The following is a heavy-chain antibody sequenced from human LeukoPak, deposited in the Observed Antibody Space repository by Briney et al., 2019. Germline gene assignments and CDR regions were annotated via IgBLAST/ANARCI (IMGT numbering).Heavy chain of an antibody. CDR3: AASITMFDY. CDR1: GFTFSRYW. Sequence: PGRSLRLSCAGSGFTFSRYWMSWVRQAPGKGLEWVANIKEDGSVKYYVESVKGRFTISRDNAKNSLYLQMNSLRAEDTAVYYCAASITMFDYWGQGTLVTVSS. CDR2: IKEDGSVK. D-gene: IGHD3-10*01. J-gene: IGHJ4*02. V-gene: IGHV3-7*02.